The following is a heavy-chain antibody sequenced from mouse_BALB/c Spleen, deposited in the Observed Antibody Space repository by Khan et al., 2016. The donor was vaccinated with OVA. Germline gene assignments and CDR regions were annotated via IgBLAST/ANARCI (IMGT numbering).Heavy chain of an antibody. CDR3: AREEALYYFDN. CDR1: GYIFTSYW. Sequence: QVQLKQSGAELVRPGASVKLSCKTSGYIFTSYWIHWVNQRSGQGLEWIPRFFLETDNTYYNEKLKDKATLTADKSSSTAYMQLSSLQSEDSAVYFCAREEALYYFDNWGQGTTLTVSS. V-gene: IGHV1-76*01. J-gene: IGHJ2*01. CDR2: FFLETDNT. D-gene: IGHD1-1*01.